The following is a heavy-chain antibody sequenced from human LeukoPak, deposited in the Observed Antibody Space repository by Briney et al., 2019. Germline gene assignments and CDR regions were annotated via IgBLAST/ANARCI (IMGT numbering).Heavy chain of an antibody. D-gene: IGHD1-14*01. V-gene: IGHV4-59*11. CDR3: TRDANRNNWYFDI. J-gene: IGHJ2*01. CDR2: VFYSGVI. CDR1: GDSMTSHS. Sequence: PSETLSLTCKVSGDSMTSHSWTWIRQSPGKSLEWIGYVFYSGVIDYNPSLKSRVTISIDTSKLQFSLRLTSVTVADTAVYYCTRDANRNNWYFDIWGRGTLVTVSS.